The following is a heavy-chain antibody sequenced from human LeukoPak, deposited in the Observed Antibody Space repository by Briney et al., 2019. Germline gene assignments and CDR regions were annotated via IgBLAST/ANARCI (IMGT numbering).Heavy chain of an antibody. CDR3: AKDRSYYDRSGYYSYYFDY. CDR1: GFTFSDYA. D-gene: IGHD3-22*01. CDR2: ISGSGGST. J-gene: IGHJ4*02. Sequence: GGSLRLSCAASGFTFSDYAMSWVRQAPGKGLEWVSDISGSGGSTYYADSVKGRFTISRDNSKNTLYLQMNSLRAEDTAVYYCAKDRSYYDRSGYYSYYFDYWGQGTLVTVSA. V-gene: IGHV3-23*01.